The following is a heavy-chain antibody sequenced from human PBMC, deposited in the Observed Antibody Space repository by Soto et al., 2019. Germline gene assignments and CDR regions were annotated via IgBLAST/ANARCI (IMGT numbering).Heavy chain of an antibody. V-gene: IGHV5-51*01. D-gene: IGHD3-22*01. J-gene: IGHJ3*02. Sequence: PGESLKISCKGSGYSFTSYWIGWVRQMPGKGLEWMGIIYPGDSDTRYSPSFQGQVTISADKSISTAYLQWSSLKASDTAMYYCARRGITMIVVADSNDALDIWGQGTMVTVS. CDR1: GYSFTSYW. CDR2: IYPGDSDT. CDR3: ARRGITMIVVADSNDALDI.